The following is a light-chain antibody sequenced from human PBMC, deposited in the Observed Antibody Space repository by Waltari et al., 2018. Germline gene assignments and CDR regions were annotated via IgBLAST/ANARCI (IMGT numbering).Light chain of an antibody. Sequence: QSALTQPASVSGSPGQSITISCTGTSSDVGGFNYVPWYQQPPGKAPKLIIYEVSNRPSGISPRFSGSKSGNTASLTISGLQAEDEADYYCISFTNTKTLVFGGGTKLTVL. CDR2: EVS. CDR3: ISFTNTKTLV. J-gene: IGLJ2*01. V-gene: IGLV2-14*01. CDR1: SSDVGGFNY.